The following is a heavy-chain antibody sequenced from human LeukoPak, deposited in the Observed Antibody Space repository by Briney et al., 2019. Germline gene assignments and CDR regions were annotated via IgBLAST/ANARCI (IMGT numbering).Heavy chain of an antibody. CDR2: IKNKHEHQAT. CDR3: VTDANRILGARVTGY. CDR1: GFDFSGAY. D-gene: IGHD1-26*01. V-gene: IGHV3-15*07. J-gene: IGHJ4*02. Sequence: GGSLRLSCAASGFDFSGAYMNWVRQAPGKGQEWVGLIKNKHEHQATDYAAPVRERFIITRDDSSSTLFLQMNSLKTEDTAVYYCVTDANRILGARVTGYWGQGILVTVSS.